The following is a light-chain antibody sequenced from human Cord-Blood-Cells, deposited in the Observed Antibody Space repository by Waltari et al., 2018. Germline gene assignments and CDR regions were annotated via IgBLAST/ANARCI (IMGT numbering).Light chain of an antibody. J-gene: IGKJ4*01. V-gene: IGKV2-28*01. Sequence: DIVMTQSPLYLPVTPGEPASISCRSSQSLLHSNGYNYLDWYLQKPGQSPQLLIYWGSNRASGVPDRFSGSGSGTDFTLKISRVEAEDVGVYYCMQALQTPLTFGGGTKVEIK. CDR3: MQALQTPLT. CDR1: QSLLHSNGYNY. CDR2: WGS.